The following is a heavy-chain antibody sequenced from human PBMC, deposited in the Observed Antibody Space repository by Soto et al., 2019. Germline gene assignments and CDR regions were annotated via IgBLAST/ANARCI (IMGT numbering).Heavy chain of an antibody. CDR3: ARDFEYSGYDVGFYFDF. J-gene: IGHJ4*02. Sequence: GGSLRLSCAASGFTFSSYSMNWVRQAPGKGLEWVSSISSSSSYIYYADSVKGRFTISRDNAKNSLYLQMNSLRAEDTAVYYCARDFEYSGYDVGFYFDFWGQGTLVTVSS. D-gene: IGHD5-12*01. CDR2: ISSSSSYI. CDR1: GFTFSSYS. V-gene: IGHV3-21*01.